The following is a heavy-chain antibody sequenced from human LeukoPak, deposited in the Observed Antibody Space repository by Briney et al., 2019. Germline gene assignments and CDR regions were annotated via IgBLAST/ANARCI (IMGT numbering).Heavy chain of an antibody. Sequence: GGSLRLSCAASGFPFDTYWMSWVRQAPGRGLEWVANIKHDESEESYVDSVKGRFTISRDNAQKSLYLQMKSLRAEDTAVYYCARISVHYGDLFDCWGQGTLVTVSS. CDR2: IKHDESEE. J-gene: IGHJ4*02. D-gene: IGHD4-17*01. V-gene: IGHV3-7*05. CDR1: GFPFDTYW. CDR3: ARISVHYGDLFDC.